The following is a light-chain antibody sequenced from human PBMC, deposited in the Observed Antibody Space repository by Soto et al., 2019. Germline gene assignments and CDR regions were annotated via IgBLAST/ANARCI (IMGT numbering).Light chain of an antibody. CDR2: QTS. CDR1: QYINTR. Sequence: EIVLTQSPATLSSFPGDRVTLSCRASQYINTRLAWYQHRPGQAPRRLIYQTSIRPAGIPARFSASGTGTDFTLTISDVQPEDFAVYYCHQRQSWPRTFGQGTKVDI. V-gene: IGKV3-11*01. CDR3: HQRQSWPRT. J-gene: IGKJ1*01.